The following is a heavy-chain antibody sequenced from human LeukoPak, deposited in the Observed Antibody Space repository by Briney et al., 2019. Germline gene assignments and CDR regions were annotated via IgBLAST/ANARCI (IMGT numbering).Heavy chain of an antibody. CDR3: ARGRSGYGPFDAFDI. Sequence: GGSLRLSCTASGYTFSSYAMTWVRQAPGKGLEWVSAIRGSGVNTYYADSVKGRFAASRDNSKNTLYLQMNSLRAEDTAVYYCARGRSGYGPFDAFDIWGQGTWVTVSS. CDR2: IRGSGVNT. J-gene: IGHJ3*02. CDR1: GYTFSSYA. V-gene: IGHV3-23*01. D-gene: IGHD3-22*01.